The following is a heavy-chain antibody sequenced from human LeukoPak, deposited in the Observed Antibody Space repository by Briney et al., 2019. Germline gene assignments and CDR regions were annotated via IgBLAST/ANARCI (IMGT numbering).Heavy chain of an antibody. CDR2: IYYSGST. CDR1: GGSISSGDYY. CDR3: ARVKDDSSGYSIDY. Sequence: PSQTLSLTCTVSGGSISSGDYYWSWIRQPPEKGLQWIGYIYYSGSTYYNPSLKSRVTISVDTSKNQFFLKLSSVTAADTAVYYCARVKDDSSGYSIDYRGQGTLVTVSS. D-gene: IGHD3-22*01. V-gene: IGHV4-30-4*01. J-gene: IGHJ4*02.